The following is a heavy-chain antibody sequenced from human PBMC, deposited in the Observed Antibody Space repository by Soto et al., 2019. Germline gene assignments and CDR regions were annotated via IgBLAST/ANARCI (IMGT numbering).Heavy chain of an antibody. Sequence: SVKVSCKASGFTFTSSAVQWVRQARGQRLEWIGWIVVGSGNTNYAQKFQERVTITRDMSTSTAYMELSSLRSEDTAVYYCAAEGLGISGCSSTSCYYYYGMDVWGQGTTVTVSS. V-gene: IGHV1-58*01. D-gene: IGHD2-2*01. CDR2: IVVGSGNT. J-gene: IGHJ6*02. CDR3: AAEGLGISGCSSTSCYYYYGMDV. CDR1: GFTFTSSA.